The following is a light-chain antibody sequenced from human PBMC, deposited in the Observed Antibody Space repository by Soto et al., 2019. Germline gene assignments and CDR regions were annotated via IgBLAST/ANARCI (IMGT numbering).Light chain of an antibody. Sequence: SALTQPASVSGSPGQSITISCSGTSSDIGAYDLVSWYQQHPGRAPKLIIYEVSHRFSGLSYRFSGSKSGNTASLTIYGLQAEAEGDYYCAAWDDSLNGRIYVLGAVT. CDR1: SSDIGAYDL. CDR3: AAWDDSLNGRIYV. CDR2: EVS. J-gene: IGLJ1*01. V-gene: IGLV2-14*03.